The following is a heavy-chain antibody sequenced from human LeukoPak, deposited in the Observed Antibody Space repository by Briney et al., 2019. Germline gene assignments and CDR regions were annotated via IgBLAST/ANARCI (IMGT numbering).Heavy chain of an antibody. V-gene: IGHV3-30*02. CDR2: IRYDGSNK. Sequence: GGSLRLSCAASGFTFSSYVMHWVRQAPGKGLEWVAFIRYDGSNKYYADSVKGRFTISRDNSKNTLYLQMNSLRAEDTAVYYCAAGSSSWYLIAFDIWGQGTMVTVSS. CDR3: AAGSSSWYLIAFDI. J-gene: IGHJ3*02. CDR1: GFTFSSYV. D-gene: IGHD6-13*01.